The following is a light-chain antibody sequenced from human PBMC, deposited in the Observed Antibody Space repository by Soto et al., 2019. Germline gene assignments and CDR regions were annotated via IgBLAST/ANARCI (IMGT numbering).Light chain of an antibody. J-gene: IGKJ5*01. CDR1: RSLVASDGNAY. V-gene: IGKV2-24*01. CDR3: MQATQLRT. CDR2: KVS. Sequence: EIVLTQTPLLSPVTLGQPASISCRSSRSLVASDGNAYLTWLHQRPGQPPRPLIYKVSQRLSGVPDRFSGSGAGTDFTLHISRVGAEDVGTYFCMQATQLRTFGQGTRLEIK.